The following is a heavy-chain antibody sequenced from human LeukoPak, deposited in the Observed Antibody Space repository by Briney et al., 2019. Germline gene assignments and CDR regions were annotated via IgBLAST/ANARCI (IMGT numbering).Heavy chain of an antibody. J-gene: IGHJ4*02. D-gene: IGHD5-12*01. CDR2: ISSGSSTI. Sequence: PGGSLRLSCAASGFTFSSYRMNWIRQAPGKGLEWVSYISSGSSTIYYADSVKGRFTISRDNAKNSLYLQMNSLRAEDTAVYYCARGGYDYNALFGHWGQGTLVTVSS. V-gene: IGHV3-48*01. CDR3: ARGGYDYNALFGH. CDR1: GFTFSSYR.